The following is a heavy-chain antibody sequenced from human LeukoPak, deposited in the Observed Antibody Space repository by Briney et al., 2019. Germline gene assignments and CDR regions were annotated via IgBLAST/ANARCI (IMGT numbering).Heavy chain of an antibody. Sequence: GGSLRLSCAASGFTFTSYWMSWVRQAPGKGLEWVANIKQDGSEKYYVDSVKGRFTISKDNAKNTVYLQMNSLRAEDTAVYYCVSFYETYWGRGTLVTVSS. J-gene: IGHJ4*02. CDR3: VSFYETY. CDR1: GFTFTSYW. D-gene: IGHD2/OR15-2a*01. CDR2: IKQDGSEK. V-gene: IGHV3-7*01.